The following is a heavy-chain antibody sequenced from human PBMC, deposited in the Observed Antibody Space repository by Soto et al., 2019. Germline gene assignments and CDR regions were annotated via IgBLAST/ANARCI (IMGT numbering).Heavy chain of an antibody. D-gene: IGHD5-18*01. CDR3: ARGGNVDTALRYGMDV. Sequence: ASVKVSCKASGYTFTGYYMHWVRQAPGQGLEWMGWINPNSGGTNYAQKFQGWVTMTRDTSISTAYMELSRLRSDDTAVYYCARGGNVDTALRYGMDVWGQGTTVTVSS. V-gene: IGHV1-2*04. CDR2: INPNSGGT. CDR1: GYTFTGYY. J-gene: IGHJ6*02.